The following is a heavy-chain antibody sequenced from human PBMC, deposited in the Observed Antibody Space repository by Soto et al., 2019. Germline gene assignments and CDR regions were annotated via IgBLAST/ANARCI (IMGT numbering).Heavy chain of an antibody. CDR3: ARLEDYGGYCSGGSCYLEGYYFDY. CDR2: IYYSGST. CDR1: GGSISSSSYY. Sequence: SETLSLTCTVSGGSISSSSYYWGWIRQPPGKGLEWIGSIYYSGSTYYNPSLKSRVTISVDTSKNQFSLKLSSVTAADTAVYYCARLEDYGGYCSGGSCYLEGYYFDYWGQGTLVTVSS. D-gene: IGHD2-15*01. J-gene: IGHJ4*02. V-gene: IGHV4-39*01.